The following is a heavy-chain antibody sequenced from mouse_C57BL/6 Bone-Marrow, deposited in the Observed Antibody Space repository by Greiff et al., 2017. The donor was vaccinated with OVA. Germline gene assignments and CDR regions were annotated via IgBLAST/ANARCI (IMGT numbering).Heavy chain of an antibody. D-gene: IGHD2-4*01. CDR1: GFTFSSYA. V-gene: IGHV5-4*01. CDR3: ARDERLDYFDY. CDR2: ISDGGSYT. J-gene: IGHJ2*01. Sequence: EVQLVESGGGLVKPGGSLKLSCAASGFTFSSYAMSWVRQTPEKRLEWVATISDGGSYTYYPDNVKGRFTISRDNAKNNLYLQMSHLKSEDTAMYYCARDERLDYFDYWGQGTTLTVSS.